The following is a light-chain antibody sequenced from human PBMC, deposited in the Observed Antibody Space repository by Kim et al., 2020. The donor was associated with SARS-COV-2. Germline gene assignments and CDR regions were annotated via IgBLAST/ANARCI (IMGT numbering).Light chain of an antibody. J-gene: IGLJ1*01. CDR1: KLRDRY. V-gene: IGLV3-1*01. CDR3: QAWDSSTFYV. Sequence: VSPRQTAIITGSGDKLRDRYTSWYQQKPGQSPVLVIYDDTKRPSGIPERFSGSNSGNTATLTISGTQAMDEADYYCQAWDSSTFYVFGTGTKVTVL. CDR2: DDT.